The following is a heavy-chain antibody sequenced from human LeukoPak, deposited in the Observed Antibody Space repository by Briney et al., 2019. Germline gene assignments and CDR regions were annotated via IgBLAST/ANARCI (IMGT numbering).Heavy chain of an antibody. CDR2: IWYDGSNK. D-gene: IGHD6-13*01. CDR1: GFTFSNYG. J-gene: IGHJ4*02. CDR3: ARAGYSSSWYPLGY. V-gene: IGHV3-33*08. Sequence: GGSLRLSCAASGFTFSNYGLHWVRQAPGKGLEWVAVIWYDGSNKYYADSVKGRFTISRDNSKNTLYLQMNSLRAEDTAVYYCARAGYSSSWYPLGYWGQGTLVTVSS.